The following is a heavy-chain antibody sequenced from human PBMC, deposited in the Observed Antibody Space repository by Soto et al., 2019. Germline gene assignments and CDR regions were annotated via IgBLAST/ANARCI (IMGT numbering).Heavy chain of an antibody. Sequence: QVQLVQSGAEVKKPGSSVKVSCKASGGTFTSYSFSWVRQAPGQGLEWVGRIIPVFGTVNYALKFQGRVTVTADKSTSTVYMEMTSLRSEDTAVYYCARDGERDGYSFDYWGQGTLVTVSS. CDR2: IIPVFGTV. CDR1: GGTFTSYS. J-gene: IGHJ4*02. CDR3: ARDGERDGYSFDY. D-gene: IGHD1-26*01. V-gene: IGHV1-69*08.